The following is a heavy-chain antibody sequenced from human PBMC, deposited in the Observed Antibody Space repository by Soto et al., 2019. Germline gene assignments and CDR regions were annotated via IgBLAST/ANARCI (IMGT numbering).Heavy chain of an antibody. V-gene: IGHV4-31*03. CDR3: ARASEGREIPLPFDY. J-gene: IGHJ4*02. CDR2: IYYSGST. Sequence: QVQLQESGPGLVKPSQTLSLTCTVSGGSISSGGYYWSWIRQHPGKGLEWIGYIYYSGSTYYNPYLKSRVTISVDTSKNQFSLKLSSVTAADTAVYYCARASEGREIPLPFDYWGQGTLVTVSS. CDR1: GGSISSGGYY. D-gene: IGHD2-15*01.